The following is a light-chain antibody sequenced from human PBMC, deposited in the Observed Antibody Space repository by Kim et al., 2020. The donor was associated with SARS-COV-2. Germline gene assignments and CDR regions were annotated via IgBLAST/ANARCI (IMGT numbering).Light chain of an antibody. Sequence: SYELTQPPSVSVAPGKTARITYGGNNIGSKSVHWYQQKPGQAPVLVIYYDSDRPSGIPERFSGSHSGNTATLTISRVEAGDEADYYCQVWDSSSDPVVFG. CDR3: QVWDSSSDPVV. J-gene: IGLJ2*01. V-gene: IGLV3-21*04. CDR2: YDS. CDR1: NIGSKS.